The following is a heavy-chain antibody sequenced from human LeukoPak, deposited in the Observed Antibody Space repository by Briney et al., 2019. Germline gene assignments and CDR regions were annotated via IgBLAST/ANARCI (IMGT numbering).Heavy chain of an antibody. CDR2: ISHSGST. Sequence: SETLSLTCAVSGYSISSGFYWGWIRQPPGKGLEWIGSISHSGSTDYNPSLKSRVTISVDTSKNQFSLKLSSVTAADTAVYYCARSFWSGYYAFDYWGQGTLVTVSS. J-gene: IGHJ4*02. D-gene: IGHD3-3*01. V-gene: IGHV4-38-2*01. CDR3: ARSFWSGYYAFDY. CDR1: GYSISSGFY.